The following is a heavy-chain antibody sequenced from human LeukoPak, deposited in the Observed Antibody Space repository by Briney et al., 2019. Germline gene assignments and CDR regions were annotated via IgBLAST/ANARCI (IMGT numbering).Heavy chain of an antibody. CDR1: GYTFTGYY. Sequence: ASVKVSCKASGYTFTGYYMHWVRQAPGQGLEWMGWINPNSGGTNYAQKFQGRVTMTRDTSISTAYMELSRLRSDETAVYYCARVRLGELLSYFDYWGQGTLVTVSS. CDR2: INPNSGGT. V-gene: IGHV1-2*02. D-gene: IGHD3-10*01. J-gene: IGHJ4*02. CDR3: ARVRLGELLSYFDY.